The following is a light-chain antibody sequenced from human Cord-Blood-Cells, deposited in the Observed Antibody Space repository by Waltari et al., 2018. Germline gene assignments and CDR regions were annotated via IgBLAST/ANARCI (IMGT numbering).Light chain of an antibody. V-gene: IGLV2-14*01. CDR3: SSYTSSSTWV. CDR1: SSDVGGYNY. Sequence: QSALTQPASVSGSPGQSITISCTGTSSDVGGYNYVSCYQQHPGKAPKLLIYDVSKRPSGVSNRFSGAKSGNRASLTISGLQAEDEADYYCSSYTSSSTWVFGGGTKLTVL. CDR2: DVS. J-gene: IGLJ3*02.